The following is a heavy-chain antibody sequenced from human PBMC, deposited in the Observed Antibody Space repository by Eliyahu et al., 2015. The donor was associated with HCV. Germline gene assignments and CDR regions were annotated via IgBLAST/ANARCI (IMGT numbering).Heavy chain of an antibody. Sequence: EVQLLESGGGLVQPGGSLRLSCAASGFTFSSXAMNWVRQAPGKGLEWVSGISSSGGNTYYADSVKGRFTISRDNSKNTLYLQMNSLRAEDTAVYYCIPGGPSTPDYYYGMEVWGQGTTVTVSS. J-gene: IGHJ6*02. CDR1: GFTFSSXA. CDR2: ISSSGGNT. CDR3: IPGGPSTPDYYYGMEV. V-gene: IGHV3-23*01. D-gene: IGHD2-2*01.